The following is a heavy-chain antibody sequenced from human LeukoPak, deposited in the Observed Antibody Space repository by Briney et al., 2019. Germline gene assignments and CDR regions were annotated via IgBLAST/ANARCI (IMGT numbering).Heavy chain of an antibody. V-gene: IGHV3-53*01. CDR3: AGATQWLAYDY. J-gene: IGHJ4*02. CDR1: GLTFSRYS. Sequence: GGSLRLSCAVSGLTFSRYSMSWVRQAPGKGLEWVSVIYDGSSTSYADSVKGRFTISRDNSKNTLYLQLNNLRAEDTAVYYCAGATQWLAYDYWGQGTLVTVSS. D-gene: IGHD6-19*01. CDR2: IYDGSST.